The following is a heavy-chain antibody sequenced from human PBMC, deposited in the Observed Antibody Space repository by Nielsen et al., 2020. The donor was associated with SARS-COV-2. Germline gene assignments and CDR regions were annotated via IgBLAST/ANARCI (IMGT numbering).Heavy chain of an antibody. Sequence: SETLSLTCTVPGRSIPTYYWTWVRQLPGKGLEWIEHIYDSGRAHAGGSANYSASLKRRVTMPADTSKNQFSLTLNSVTAADTAVYYCASGQQWRLTEFGYCGQGTQVTVSS. CDR2: IYDSGRAHAGGSA. CDR1: GRSIPTYY. CDR3: ASGQQWRLTEFGY. J-gene: IGHJ4*02. V-gene: IGHV4-4*07. D-gene: IGHD6-19*01.